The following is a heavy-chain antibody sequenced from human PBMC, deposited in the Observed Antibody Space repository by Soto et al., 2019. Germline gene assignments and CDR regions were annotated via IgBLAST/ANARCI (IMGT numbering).Heavy chain of an antibody. V-gene: IGHV4-39*01. Sequence: SDNLSLTYAVSGGSISSSSYCWCWLRQPLGKGLEWLGSISYSGSTYYNPSLKRRVTIAVDTSKNQFPLKLSSVTAADAAVYYCARGDSSGSLYYYYYGMDVWGQGTTVT. CDR3: ARGDSSGSLYYYYYGMDV. J-gene: IGHJ6*02. CDR1: GGSISSSSYC. CDR2: ISYSGST. D-gene: IGHD3-22*01.